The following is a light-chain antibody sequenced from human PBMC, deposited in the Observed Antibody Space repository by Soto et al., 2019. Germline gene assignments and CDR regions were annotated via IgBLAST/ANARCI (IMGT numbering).Light chain of an antibody. CDR1: QDISNY. CDR2: AAS. CDR3: QQYNNWPLT. V-gene: IGKV1-33*01. Sequence: DIQMTQSPSSLSASVGDRVTITCQASQDISNYLNWYQQKPGKAPKLLIYAASTLQSGVPSRFSGSGSGTDFTLTISSLQSEDFAVYYCQQYNNWPLTFGQGTRLEIK. J-gene: IGKJ5*01.